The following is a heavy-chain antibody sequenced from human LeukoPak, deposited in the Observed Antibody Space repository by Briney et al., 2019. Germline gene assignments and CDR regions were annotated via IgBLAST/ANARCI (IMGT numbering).Heavy chain of an antibody. CDR2: IQTSGSA. V-gene: IGHV4-61*02. Sequence: SETLSLTCTVSGGSISSDSSYWTWIRQPAGKGLEWIGRIQTSGSANYNPSLKSRVTISVDASSNQFSLKLSSVTAADTAVYFCARRAYSAAYWKHFDYWGQGTLVTVSS. CDR3: ARRAYSAAYWKHFDY. J-gene: IGHJ4*02. CDR1: GGSISSDSSY. D-gene: IGHD1-1*01.